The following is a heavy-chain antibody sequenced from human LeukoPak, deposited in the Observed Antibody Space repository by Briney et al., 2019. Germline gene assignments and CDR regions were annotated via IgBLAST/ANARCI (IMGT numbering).Heavy chain of an antibody. J-gene: IGHJ4*02. CDR1: GGSIRSYY. CDR3: ARDRRGGRGWYPFDY. D-gene: IGHD6-19*01. CDR2: IYYSGVT. Sequence: SETLSLTCTLSGGSIRSYYWSWIRQPPGKGLEWIGYIYYSGVTKYNPSLESRVTISVDTSKNQFSLKMTSMTAADTAVYFCARDRRGGRGWYPFDYWGQGILVTVSS. V-gene: IGHV4-59*01.